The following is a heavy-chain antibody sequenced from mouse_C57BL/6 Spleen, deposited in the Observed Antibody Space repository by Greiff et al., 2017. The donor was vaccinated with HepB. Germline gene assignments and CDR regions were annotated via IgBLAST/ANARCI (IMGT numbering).Heavy chain of an antibody. CDR1: GFSLTSYA. Sequence: VKLMESGPGLVAPSQSLSITCTVSGFSLTSYAISWVRQPPGKGLEWLGVIWTGGGTNYNSALKSRLSISKDNSKSQVFLKMNSLQTDDTARYYCARQDYGSRNWYFDVWGTGTTVTVSS. V-gene: IGHV2-9-1*01. CDR2: IWTGGGT. D-gene: IGHD1-1*01. CDR3: ARQDYGSRNWYFDV. J-gene: IGHJ1*03.